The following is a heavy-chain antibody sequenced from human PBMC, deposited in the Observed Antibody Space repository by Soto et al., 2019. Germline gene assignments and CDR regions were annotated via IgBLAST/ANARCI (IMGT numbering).Heavy chain of an antibody. J-gene: IGHJ4*02. CDR3: AHTRDHGNSLFDY. Sequence: QITLKESGPTLVKPTQTLTLTCTFSGFSLSTSGVGVGWIRQSPGKALEWLALIYWDGVKRYSPSLNSSRTITNHTSENHAVLTMPHIHPVDPATYYCAHTRDHGNSLFDYWGQGTLVTVSS. D-gene: IGHD4-4*01. CDR1: GFSLSTSGVG. CDR2: IYWDGVK. V-gene: IGHV2-5*02.